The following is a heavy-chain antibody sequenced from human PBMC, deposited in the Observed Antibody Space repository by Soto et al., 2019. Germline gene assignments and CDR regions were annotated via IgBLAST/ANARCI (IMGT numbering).Heavy chain of an antibody. CDR1: GFTFSSYG. Sequence: VGSRSFSCAASGFTFSSYGMHWVRQAAGKGLEWVEFISYAGGNKYDADSVKGRFTISRDNSNDILHLQMSSLRAEDTAVYYCTSSNSIVRGHYYYYDMDLWGQGTTVTVSS. D-gene: IGHD3-10*01. J-gene: IGHJ6*02. V-gene: IGHV3-30*03. CDR3: TSSNSIVRGHYYYYDMDL. CDR2: ISYAGGNK.